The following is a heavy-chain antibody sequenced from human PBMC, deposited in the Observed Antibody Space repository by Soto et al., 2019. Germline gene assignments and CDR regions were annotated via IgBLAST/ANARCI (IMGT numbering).Heavy chain of an antibody. J-gene: IGHJ4*02. D-gene: IGHD6-6*01. CDR1: GFTFSSYA. Sequence: GGSLRLSCAASGFTFSSYATSWVRQAPGKGLEWVSAISGSGGSTYYADSVKGRFTISRDNSKNTLYLQINSLRAEDTAVYYCAKERTRIAARDKDRLADYWGQGTLVTVSS. V-gene: IGHV3-23*01. CDR3: AKERTRIAARDKDRLADY. CDR2: ISGSGGST.